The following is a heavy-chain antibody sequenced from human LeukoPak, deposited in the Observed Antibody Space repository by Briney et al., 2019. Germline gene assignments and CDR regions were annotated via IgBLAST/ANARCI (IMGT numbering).Heavy chain of an antibody. CDR3: ARGQYGSGTLGH. J-gene: IGHJ4*02. D-gene: IGHD3-10*01. V-gene: IGHV3-23*01. Sequence: GGSLRLSCAASGFTFSNYAMTWVRQAPGKGLEWVSQISGSGGSTYCADSVRGRFTISRDNSKNTLYLQMSSLRAEDTAVYYCARGQYGSGTLGHWGQGTLVTVSS. CDR1: GFTFSNYA. CDR2: ISGSGGST.